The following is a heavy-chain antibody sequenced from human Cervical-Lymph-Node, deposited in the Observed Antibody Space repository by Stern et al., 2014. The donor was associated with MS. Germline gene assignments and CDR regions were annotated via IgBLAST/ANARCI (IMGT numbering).Heavy chain of an antibody. J-gene: IGHJ5*02. D-gene: IGHD1-26*01. CDR1: GGSISSSGYY. V-gene: IGHV4-61*02. Sequence: VQLVESGPGLVKPSQTLSLTCTVSGGSISSSGYYWSWIRQPADKGLEWIGRIHASGSTYYNPSLKSRVTLSMVTAKNQFSLKLTSVTAADTAVYYCATTRWDLFTWNWFDPWGQGTLVTVSS. CDR3: ATTRWDLFTWNWFDP. CDR2: IHASGST.